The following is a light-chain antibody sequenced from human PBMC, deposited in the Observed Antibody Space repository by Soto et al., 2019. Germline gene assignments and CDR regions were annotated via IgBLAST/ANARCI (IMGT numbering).Light chain of an antibody. CDR3: QQYHTSAT. Sequence: EIVLTQSPGTLSLSPGERATLSCRASQSVSASYLAWYQQKPGQAPRLLIYDASGRATGFPDRFSGSGSGTDFTLTISRLEPEDSAVYYCQQYHTSATFGQGTKLEI. J-gene: IGKJ2*01. V-gene: IGKV3-20*01. CDR2: DAS. CDR1: QSVSASY.